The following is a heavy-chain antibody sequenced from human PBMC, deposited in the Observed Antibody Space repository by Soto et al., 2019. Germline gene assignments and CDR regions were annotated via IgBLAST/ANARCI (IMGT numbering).Heavy chain of an antibody. V-gene: IGHV1-46*01. CDR3: ARKYSSSSPSDF. CDR1: GYIFTSHY. CDR2: INPTGGST. D-gene: IGHD6-6*01. Sequence: ASVKVSCKASGYIFTSHYMHWVRQAPGQGLEWMGVINPTGGSTSYAQKFQGRVTMTRDTSTSTVYMELSSLRSEDTAVCYCARKYSSSSPSDFWGQGTLVTVSS. J-gene: IGHJ4*02.